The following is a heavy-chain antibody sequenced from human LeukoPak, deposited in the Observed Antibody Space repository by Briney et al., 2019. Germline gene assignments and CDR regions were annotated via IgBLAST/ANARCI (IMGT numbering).Heavy chain of an antibody. D-gene: IGHD5-18*01. V-gene: IGHV4-39*07. J-gene: IGHJ3*02. CDR2: IYYSGST. Sequence: SETLSLTCTVSGGSISSSSYYWGWIRQPPGKGLEWIGNIYYSGSTYYNPSLKSRVTISVDTSKNQFSLKLSSVTAADTAVYYCARGRRYSYGHGDAFDIWGQGTMVTVSS. CDR3: ARGRRYSYGHGDAFDI. CDR1: GGSISSSSYY.